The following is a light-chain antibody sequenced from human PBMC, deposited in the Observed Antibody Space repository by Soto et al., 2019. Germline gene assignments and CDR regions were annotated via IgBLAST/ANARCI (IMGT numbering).Light chain of an antibody. Sequence: AIQLTQSPSSLSASVGDSVTITCRASQGISSALAWDQQKPGKAPKLLISDASSLESGVPSRFSGSGSGTDFTLTIGRLQPEDFATYYCPQFNNYPLTFGGGTKVELQ. V-gene: IGKV1D-13*01. CDR1: QGISSA. CDR2: DAS. J-gene: IGKJ4*01. CDR3: PQFNNYPLT.